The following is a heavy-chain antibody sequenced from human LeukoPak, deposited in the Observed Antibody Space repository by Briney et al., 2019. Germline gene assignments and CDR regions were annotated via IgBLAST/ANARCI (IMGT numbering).Heavy chain of an antibody. V-gene: IGHV4-30-4*08. J-gene: IGHJ4*02. D-gene: IGHD3-10*01. CDR3: ARSGGVRGHYFDY. CDR1: GGSISSYY. Sequence: SETLSLTCTVSGGSISSYYWSWIHQPPGQGLEWIGYIHYSGSTYYNPSLNSRVTISVDTSKNQFSLKLTSVTAADTAIYYCARSGGVRGHYFDYWGQGTLVTVSS. CDR2: IHYSGST.